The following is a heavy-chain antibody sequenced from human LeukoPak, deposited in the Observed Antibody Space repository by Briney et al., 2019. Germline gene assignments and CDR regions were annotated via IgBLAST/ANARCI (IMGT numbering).Heavy chain of an antibody. CDR1: GFTFSNAW. D-gene: IGHD6-19*01. CDR3: TTDYSSGWYTPPSIDY. J-gene: IGHJ4*02. CDR2: IKSKTDGGTT. V-gene: IGHV3-15*01. Sequence: GGSLRLSSAASGFTFSNAWMSWVRQAPGKGLEWVGRIKSKTDGGTTDYAAPVKGRFTISRDDSKNTLYLQMNSLKTEDTAVYYCTTDYSSGWYTPPSIDYLGQGTLVTVSS.